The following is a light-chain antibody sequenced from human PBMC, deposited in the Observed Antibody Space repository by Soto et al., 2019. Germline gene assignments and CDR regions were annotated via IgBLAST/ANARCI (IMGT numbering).Light chain of an antibody. J-gene: IGKJ5*01. CDR3: QQSFSTLLIT. CDR1: QSINTY. V-gene: IGKV1-39*01. Sequence: DIQMTQSPSSLSASIGDGVTITCRASQSINTYLNWYQQKPGKAPKLLISAASNLQTGVPSRFSGSGPGTDLTVTISSLQPEDFAIYYCQQSFSTLLITFGQGTRLEIK. CDR2: AAS.